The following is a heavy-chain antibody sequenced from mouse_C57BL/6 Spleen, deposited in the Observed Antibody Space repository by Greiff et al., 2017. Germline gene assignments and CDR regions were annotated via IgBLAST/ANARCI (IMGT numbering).Heavy chain of an antibody. CDR1: GYAFSSYW. D-gene: IGHD2-2*01. CDR2: IYPGDGDT. CDR3: ARAGLEAMDY. V-gene: IGHV1-80*01. Sequence: LVESGAELVKPGASVKISCKASGYAFSSYWMNWVKQRPGKGLEWIGKIYPGDGDTNYNGKFKGKATLTADKSSSTAYMQLSSLTSEDSAVYFCARAGLEAMDYWGQGTSVTVSS. J-gene: IGHJ4*01.